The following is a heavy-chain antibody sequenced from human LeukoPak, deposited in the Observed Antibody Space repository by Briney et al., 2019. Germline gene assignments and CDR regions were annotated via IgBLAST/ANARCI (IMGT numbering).Heavy chain of an antibody. CDR2: ISYDGSNK. Sequence: GGSLRLSCVASGFTFSSYSMHWVRQSPGKGLEWVAVISYDGSNKYYADSVKGRFTISRDNSKNTLYLQMNSLRAEDTAVYYCAKTYYDFWSGYYDYWGQGTLVTVSS. CDR3: AKTYYDFWSGYYDY. CDR1: GFTFSSYS. D-gene: IGHD3-3*01. V-gene: IGHV3-30*18. J-gene: IGHJ4*02.